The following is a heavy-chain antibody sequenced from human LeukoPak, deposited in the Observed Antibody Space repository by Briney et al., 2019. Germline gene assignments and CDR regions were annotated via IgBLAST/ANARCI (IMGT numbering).Heavy chain of an antibody. CDR2: IYYSGST. Sequence: SETLSLTCTVSGGSISSGDYYWSWIRQPPGKGPEWIGYIYYSGSTYYNPSLKSRVTISVDTSKNQFSLKLSSVTAADTAVYYCARKYCSGGSCYYFDYWGQGTLVTVSS. D-gene: IGHD2-15*01. J-gene: IGHJ4*02. V-gene: IGHV4-30-4*01. CDR3: ARKYCSGGSCYYFDY. CDR1: GGSISSGDYY.